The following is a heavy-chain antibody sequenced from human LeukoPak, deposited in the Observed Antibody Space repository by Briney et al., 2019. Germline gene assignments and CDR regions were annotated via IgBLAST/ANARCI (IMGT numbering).Heavy chain of an antibody. J-gene: IGHJ4*02. CDR1: GFTFSSYA. CDR2: ISGSGGGT. V-gene: IGHV3-23*01. D-gene: IGHD6-13*01. Sequence: GGSLRLSCAASGFTFSSYAMSWVRQAPGKGLEWVSAISGSGGGTYYADSVKGRFTISRDNSKNTLYLQMNSLRAEDTAVYYCARDSVEQLVLWNWGQGTLVTVSS. CDR3: ARDSVEQLVLWN.